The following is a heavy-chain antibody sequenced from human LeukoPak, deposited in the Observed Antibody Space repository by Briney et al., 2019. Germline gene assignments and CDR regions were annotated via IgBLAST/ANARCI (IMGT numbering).Heavy chain of an antibody. D-gene: IGHD1-26*01. CDR3: ARDGEGLLYMDV. CDR2: IYYSGST. CDR1: GGSISSGDYY. V-gene: IGHV4-30-4*08. J-gene: IGHJ6*03. Sequence: PSETLSLTCTVSGGSISSGDYYWSWIRQPPGKGLEWIGYIYYSGSTYYNPSLKSRVTISVDTSKNQFSLKLSSVTAADTAVYYCARDGEGLLYMDVWGKGTTVTVSS.